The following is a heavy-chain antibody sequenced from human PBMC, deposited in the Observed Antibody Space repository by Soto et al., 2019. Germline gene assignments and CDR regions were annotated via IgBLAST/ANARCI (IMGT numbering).Heavy chain of an antibody. J-gene: IGHJ4*02. Sequence: GGSLRLSCAASGFTFSSYAMHWVRQAPGKGLEWVAVISYDGSNKYYADYVKGRFTISRDNSKNTLYLQMNSLRAEDTAVYYCARDRCSSTSCYCDYWGQGTLVTVSS. V-gene: IGHV3-30-3*01. D-gene: IGHD2-2*01. CDR1: GFTFSSYA. CDR3: ARDRCSSTSCYCDY. CDR2: ISYDGSNK.